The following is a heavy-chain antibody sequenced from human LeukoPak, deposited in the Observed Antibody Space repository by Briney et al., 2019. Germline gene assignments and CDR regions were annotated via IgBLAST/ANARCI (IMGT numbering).Heavy chain of an antibody. CDR2: IYYSGST. Sequence: SETLSLTCTVSGGSISSSGFYWGWIRQPPGKGLEWIGSIYYSGSTYYNPSLKSRVTISIDTSKNQCSLNLSSVTAADTAVYYCARHEYSGSYYGLSWFDPWGQGTLVTVSS. CDR3: ARHEYSGSYYGLSWFDP. J-gene: IGHJ5*02. CDR1: GGSISSSGFY. D-gene: IGHD1-26*01. V-gene: IGHV4-39*01.